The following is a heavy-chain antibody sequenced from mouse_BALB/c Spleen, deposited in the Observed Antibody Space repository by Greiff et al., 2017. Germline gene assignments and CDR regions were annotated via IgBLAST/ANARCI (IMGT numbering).Heavy chain of an antibody. CDR3: ARSQLGLPPCAY. D-gene: IGHD3-1*01. Sequence: QVQLQQSGAELVRPGTSVKVSCKASGYAFTNYLIEWVKQRPGQGLEWIGVINPGSGGTNYNEKFKGKATLTADKSSSTAYMQLSSLTSDDSAVFFCARSQLGLPPCAYGGQGTLVTVSA. CDR2: INPGSGGT. CDR1: GYAFTNYL. J-gene: IGHJ3*01. V-gene: IGHV1-54*01.